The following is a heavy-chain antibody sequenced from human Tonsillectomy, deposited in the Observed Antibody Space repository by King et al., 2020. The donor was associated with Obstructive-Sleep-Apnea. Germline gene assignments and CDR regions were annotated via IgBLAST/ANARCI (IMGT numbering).Heavy chain of an antibody. V-gene: IGHV3-15*01. J-gene: IGHJ4*02. CDR1: GFIFSEAW. CDR2: IKSKISGGTT. Sequence: VQLVESGGGLVKPGGSLRLSWGASGFIFSEAWMSWVRLSPGKGLEGGGRIKSKISGGTTVYAAPVKGRFTISREDSKNTVYLQMNSLKTEDTAVYFCTHIVVVPAAMHYWGQGTLVTVSS. D-gene: IGHD2-2*01. CDR3: THIVVVPAAMHY.